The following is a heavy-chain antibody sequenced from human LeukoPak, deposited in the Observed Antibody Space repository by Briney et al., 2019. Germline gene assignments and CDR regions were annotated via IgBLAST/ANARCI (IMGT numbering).Heavy chain of an antibody. CDR2: INNDGVST. CDR3: ARKPLSGGYGGTIDY. D-gene: IGHD5-12*01. CDR1: GFTFNTYS. J-gene: IGHJ4*02. V-gene: IGHV3-74*01. Sequence: GGSLRLSCAASGFTFNTYSMNWVRQAPGKGLEWLSRINNDGVSTSYADSVKGRFTISRDNAKNTLYLRMNSLRAEDTAIYYCARKPLSGGYGGTIDYWGQGTLVTVSS.